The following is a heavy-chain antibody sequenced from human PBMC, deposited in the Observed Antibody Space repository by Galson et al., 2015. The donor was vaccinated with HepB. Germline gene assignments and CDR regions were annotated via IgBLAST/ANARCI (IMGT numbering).Heavy chain of an antibody. CDR2: IRQDGGQI. CDR3: ARQYCSRSTCYTDTFDV. V-gene: IGHV3-7*03. D-gene: IGHD2-2*02. J-gene: IGHJ3*01. Sequence: LRLSCAASGVTFSDRWMSWVRQAPGKRPEWVASIRQDGGQIYYMDSVRGRFTISRDNTKNSVYLQMDSLRSDDTAVYYCARQYCSRSTCYTDTFDVWGQGTMVIVSS. CDR1: GVTFSDRW.